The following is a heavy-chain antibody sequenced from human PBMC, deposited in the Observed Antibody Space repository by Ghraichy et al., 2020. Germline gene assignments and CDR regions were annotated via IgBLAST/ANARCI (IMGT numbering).Heavy chain of an antibody. V-gene: IGHV4-59*01. D-gene: IGHD3-9*01. Sequence: SETLTLTCTVSGGSIRRYYWSWIRQSPGKGLEWIGYISYSGSPNYNPSLRGRVTMSIDTSQNQFSLWLSSVTAADTALYYCAAGGILTGYYGAFDYWGQGALVTVSS. J-gene: IGHJ4*02. CDR2: ISYSGSP. CDR3: AAGGILTGYYGAFDY. CDR1: GGSIRRYY.